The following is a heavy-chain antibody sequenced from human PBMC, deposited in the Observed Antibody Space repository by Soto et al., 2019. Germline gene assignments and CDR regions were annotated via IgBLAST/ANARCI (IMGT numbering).Heavy chain of an antibody. CDR1: GFTFSSYW. V-gene: IGHV3-74*01. CDR3: ARVGIAARPEGAFDI. J-gene: IGHJ3*02. CDR2: INSDGSST. Sequence: GGSLRLSCAASGFTFSSYWMHWVRQAPGKGLGWVSRINSDGSSTSYADSVKGRFTISRDNAKNTLYLQMNSLRAEDTAVYYCARVGIAARPEGAFDIWGQGTMVTVSS. D-gene: IGHD6-6*01.